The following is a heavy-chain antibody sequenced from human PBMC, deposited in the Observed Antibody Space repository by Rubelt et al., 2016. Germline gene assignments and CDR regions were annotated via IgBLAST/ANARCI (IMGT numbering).Heavy chain of an antibody. V-gene: IGHV4-39*07. Sequence: QLQLQESGPGLVKPSETLSLTCTVPGGPISSSSYYWGWIRQPPGTGLEWIGSRHYSWSTYYHPSRKRRVTVPVDTSKNQCSLKLSPLAAADTAVYYCARDPRAGTTSFDYWGQGTLGTVSS. CDR1: GGPISSSSYY. D-gene: IGHD1-7*01. CDR3: ARDPRAGTTSFDY. CDR2: RHYSWST. J-gene: IGHJ4*02.